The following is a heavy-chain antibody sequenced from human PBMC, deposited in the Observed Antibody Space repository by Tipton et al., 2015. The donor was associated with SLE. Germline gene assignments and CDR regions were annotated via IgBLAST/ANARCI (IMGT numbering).Heavy chain of an antibody. CDR3: ARDRGWGSSREVDY. Sequence: SLRLSCAASGFTFSRHWMNWVRQAPGKGLEWVANIKEDGSEKYHVDSVKGRFTISRDNAKNSLYLQMNSLSAEDTAVYYCARDRGWGSSREVDYWGQGTLVTVSS. CDR2: IKEDGSEK. CDR1: GFTFSRHW. J-gene: IGHJ4*02. D-gene: IGHD7-27*01. V-gene: IGHV3-7*01.